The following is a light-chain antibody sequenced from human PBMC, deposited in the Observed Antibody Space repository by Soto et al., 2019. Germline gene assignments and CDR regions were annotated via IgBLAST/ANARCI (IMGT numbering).Light chain of an antibody. J-gene: IGLJ1*01. CDR3: SSYTSSSTPYV. CDR2: EVS. Sequence: QSVLTQPASVSGSPGQSITISCTGTSSDVGAHNYVSWYQQHPGKAPKLMIYEVSNRPSGVSNRFSGSKSGNTASLTISGLQAEDEADYYCSSYTSSSTPYVFGTGTKLTVL. CDR1: SSDVGAHNY. V-gene: IGLV2-14*01.